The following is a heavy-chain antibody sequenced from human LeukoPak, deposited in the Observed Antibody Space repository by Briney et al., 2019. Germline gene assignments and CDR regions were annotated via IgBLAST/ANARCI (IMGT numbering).Heavy chain of an antibody. Sequence: SETLSLTCTVSVNPITISIYTWPWFPHPPGKGLEWIGSIYFSGSAYYNPSLKSRVTISADTSKNQFSLKLSSVTAADTAVYYCASRRGLYWGQGTLVTVSS. D-gene: IGHD6-25*01. CDR3: ASRRGLY. J-gene: IGHJ4*02. CDR1: VNPITISIYT. V-gene: IGHV4-39*01. CDR2: IYFSGSA.